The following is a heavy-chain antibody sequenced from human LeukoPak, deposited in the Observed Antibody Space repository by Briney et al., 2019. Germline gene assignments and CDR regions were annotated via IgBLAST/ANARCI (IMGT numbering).Heavy chain of an antibody. CDR2: IRYDGSNK. CDR1: GFTFGSYG. V-gene: IGHV3-30*02. CDR3: AKAVYGDSELIDY. Sequence: PGGSLRLSCAASGFTFGSYGMHWVRQAPGKGLEWVAFIRYDGSNKYYADSVKGRFTISRDNSKNTLYLQMNSLRAEDTAVYYCAKAVYGDSELIDYWGQGTLVTVSS. J-gene: IGHJ4*02. D-gene: IGHD4-17*01.